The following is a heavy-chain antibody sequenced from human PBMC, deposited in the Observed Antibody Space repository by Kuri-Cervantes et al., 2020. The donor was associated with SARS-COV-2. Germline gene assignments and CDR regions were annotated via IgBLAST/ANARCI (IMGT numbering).Heavy chain of an antibody. Sequence: ASVKVSCKASGYTFTGYYMHWVRQAPGQGLEWMGWINPNSGGTNYAQKFQGRVTMTRDTSISTAYMELSRLRSDDTAVYYCARGQGATRGIFYYYMDVWGKGTTVTVSS. CDR2: INPNSGGT. V-gene: IGHV1-2*02. CDR1: GYTFTGYY. J-gene: IGHJ6*03. CDR3: ARGQGATRGIFYYYMDV. D-gene: IGHD3-9*01.